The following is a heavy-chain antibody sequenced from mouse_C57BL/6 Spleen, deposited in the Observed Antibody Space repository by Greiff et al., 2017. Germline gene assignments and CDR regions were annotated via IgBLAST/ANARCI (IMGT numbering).Heavy chain of an antibody. CDR2: ISYDGSN. Sequence: DVQLQESGPGLVKPSQSLSLTCSVTGYSITSGYYWNWIRQFPGNKLEWMGYISYDGSNNYNPSLKNRISITRDTSKNQFFLKLNSVTTEDTATYYCAREGLPFDYWGQGTTLTVSS. CDR1: GYSITSGYY. J-gene: IGHJ2*01. V-gene: IGHV3-6*01. CDR3: AREGLPFDY.